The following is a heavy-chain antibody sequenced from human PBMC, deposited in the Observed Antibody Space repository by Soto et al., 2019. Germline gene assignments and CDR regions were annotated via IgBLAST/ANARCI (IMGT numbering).Heavy chain of an antibody. V-gene: IGHV1-46*01. J-gene: IGHJ5*02. Sequence: QVQLVQSGAEVKKPGASVKVSCKASGYTFTSYYMHWVRQAPGQGLEWMGIINPSGGSTSYAQKCQGRVTMTRDTSTSTVYMELSSLRSEDTAVYYCARAPRGSSSQGWFDPWGQGTLVTVSS. CDR2: INPSGGST. CDR3: ARAPRGSSSQGWFDP. D-gene: IGHD6-13*01. CDR1: GYTFTSYY.